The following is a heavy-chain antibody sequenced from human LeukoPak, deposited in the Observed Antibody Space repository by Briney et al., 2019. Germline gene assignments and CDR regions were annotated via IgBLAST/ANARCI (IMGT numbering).Heavy chain of an antibody. CDR1: GFTFGSYA. V-gene: IGHV3-48*01. Sequence: GGSLRLSCAASGFTFGSYAMSWVRQAPGKGLEWVSYISSSGRTIYYADSVKGRFTISRDNAKNSLYLQMNSLRAEDTAVYYCTRGSGYSYGYRPPFYYYMDVWGKGTTVTVSS. J-gene: IGHJ6*03. CDR3: TRGSGYSYGYRPPFYYYMDV. CDR2: ISSSGRTI. D-gene: IGHD5-18*01.